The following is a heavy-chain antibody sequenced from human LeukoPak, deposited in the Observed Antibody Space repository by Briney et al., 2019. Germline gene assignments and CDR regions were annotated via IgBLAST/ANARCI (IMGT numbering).Heavy chain of an antibody. J-gene: IGHJ4*02. V-gene: IGHV3-7*03. CDR3: ARAVAAAAVYYFDY. D-gene: IGHD6-13*01. CDR2: IKQDGSEK. Sequence: PGGSLRLSCAASGFTFSSYWMSRVRQAPGKGLEWVANIKQDGSEKYYVDSVKGRFTISRDNAKNSLYLQMNSLRAEDTAVYYCARAVAAAAVYYFDYWGQGTLVTVSS. CDR1: GFTFSSYW.